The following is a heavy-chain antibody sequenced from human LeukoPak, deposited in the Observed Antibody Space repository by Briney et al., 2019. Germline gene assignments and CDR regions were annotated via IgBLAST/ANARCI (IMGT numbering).Heavy chain of an antibody. CDR1: GFTFSSYA. V-gene: IGHV3-23*01. J-gene: IGHJ4*02. D-gene: IGHD3-9*01. CDR2: ISGSGGST. CDR3: AIRVPDDILTGYAGY. Sequence: PGRSLRLSCAASGFTFSSYAMSWVRQGPGKGLEWVSAISGSGGSTYYADSVKGRFTISRDNSKNTLYLQMNSLRAEDTAVYYCAIRVPDDILTGYAGYWGQGTLVTVSS.